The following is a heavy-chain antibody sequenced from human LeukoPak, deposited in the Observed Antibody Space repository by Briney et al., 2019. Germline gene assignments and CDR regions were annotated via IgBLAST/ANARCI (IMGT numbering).Heavy chain of an antibody. CDR2: ISTYNGNT. J-gene: IGHJ4*02. D-gene: IGHD2-21*02. CDR1: GYTFTSSG. Sequence: ASVKVSCKASGYTFTSSGISWVRQAPGQGLEWMGWISTYNGNTNYAQKLQGRVTMTTDTSTSTAYMELRSLRSDDTAVYYCARVYVLMTTNDYWGQGTLVTVSS. V-gene: IGHV1-18*01. CDR3: ARVYVLMTTNDY.